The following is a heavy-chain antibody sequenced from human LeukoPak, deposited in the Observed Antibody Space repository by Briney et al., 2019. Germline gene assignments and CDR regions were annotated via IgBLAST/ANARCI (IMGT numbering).Heavy chain of an antibody. CDR1: GGSISCGGYY. Sequence: TLSLTCTVSGGSISCGGYYWSWIRQPPGKGLEWIGYIYYSWSTYYNPSLKSRVTISVDTSKNQFSLKLSSVTAADTAVYYCARAPRGYIVVVPAASNYYMDVWGKGTTVTVSS. CDR3: ARAPRGYIVVVPAASNYYMDV. CDR2: IYYSWST. D-gene: IGHD2-2*01. V-gene: IGHV4-31*03. J-gene: IGHJ6*03.